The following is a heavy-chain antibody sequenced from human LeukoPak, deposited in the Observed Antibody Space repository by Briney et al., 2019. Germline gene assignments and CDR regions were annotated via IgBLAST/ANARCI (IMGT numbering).Heavy chain of an antibody. CDR1: GFTFSSYS. Sequence: GGSLRLSCAASGFTFSSYSMNWVRQAPGKGLEWVSSISSSSSYIYYADSVKGRFTISRDNAKNSLYLQMNSLRAEDTAVYYCAREGLDHYYYYYMDVWGKGTTVTVSS. V-gene: IGHV3-21*01. CDR3: AREGLDHYYYYYMDV. CDR2: ISSSSSYI. D-gene: IGHD6-19*01. J-gene: IGHJ6*03.